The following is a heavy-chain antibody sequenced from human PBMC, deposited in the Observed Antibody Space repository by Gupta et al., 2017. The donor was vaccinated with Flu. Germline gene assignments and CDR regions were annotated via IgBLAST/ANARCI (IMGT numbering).Heavy chain of an antibody. J-gene: IGHJ4*02. CDR2: INSDATVI. V-gene: IGHV3-74*01. D-gene: IGHD2-21*01. Sequence: KVLVWVARINSDATVIDYADSVKSRVTISSNNTKNVVYLDMSSLRVEDTAMYYCARVSYVDPDCYHTINSFDNWGQGTLVTVSP. CDR3: ARVSYVDPDCYHTINSFDN.